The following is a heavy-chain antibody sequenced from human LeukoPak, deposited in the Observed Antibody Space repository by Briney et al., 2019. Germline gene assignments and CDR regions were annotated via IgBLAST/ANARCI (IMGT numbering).Heavy chain of an antibody. CDR3: ARRNHVAGTGGWFDP. CDR2: INPSGGST. CDR1: GYTFNGFY. Sequence: ASVKVSCKASGYTFNGFYLHWVRQAPGQGLEWMGTINPSGGSTSYAQKFQGRVTMTRDTSTSTVYMELSSLTSEDTAMYYCARRNHVAGTGGWFDPWGQGTLVTVSS. V-gene: IGHV1-46*02. D-gene: IGHD6-19*01. J-gene: IGHJ5*02.